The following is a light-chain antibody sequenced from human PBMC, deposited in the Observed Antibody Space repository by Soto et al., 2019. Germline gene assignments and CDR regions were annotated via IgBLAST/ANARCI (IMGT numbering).Light chain of an antibody. CDR2: AVS. V-gene: IGLV2-14*01. J-gene: IGLJ1*01. Sequence: QSVLTQPASVSGSPGQSITISCTGTSSDVGLYDYVSWYQQHPGKAPQLMIYAVSNRPSGVSNRFSASKSGNTASLFISGXQAEDESDYYCSSYTSDSSHVFGSGTKVTVL. CDR3: SSYTSDSSHV. CDR1: SSDVGLYDY.